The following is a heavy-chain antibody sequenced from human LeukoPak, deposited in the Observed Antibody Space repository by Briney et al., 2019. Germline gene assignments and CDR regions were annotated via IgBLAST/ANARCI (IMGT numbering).Heavy chain of an antibody. V-gene: IGHV3-48*02. CDR2: ISSSSSTI. J-gene: IGHJ6*02. CDR1: GFTFSSYS. D-gene: IGHD6-13*01. Sequence: GGSLRLSCAASGFTFSSYSMNWVRQAPGKGLEWVSYISSSSSTIYYADSVKGRFTISRDNAKNSLYLQMNSLRDEDTAVYYCARDWRPYGSSWYPHSRSYYYYGMDVWGQGTTVTVSS. CDR3: ARDWRPYGSSWYPHSRSYYYYGMDV.